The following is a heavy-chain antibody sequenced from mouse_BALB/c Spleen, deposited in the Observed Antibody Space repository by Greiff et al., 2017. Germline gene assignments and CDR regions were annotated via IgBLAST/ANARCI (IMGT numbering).Heavy chain of an antibody. D-gene: IGHD2-13*01. CDR1: GYSFTSYY. CDR2: IDPFNGGT. J-gene: IGHJ4*01. V-gene: IGHV1S135*01. Sequence: VHVKQSGPELMKPGASVKISCKASGYSFTSYYMHWVKQSHGKSLEWIGYIDPFNGGTSYNQKFKGKATLTVDKSSSTAYMHLSSLTSEDSAVYYCAREGLSNYYGDYEDAMDYWGQGTSVTVSS. CDR3: AREGLSNYYGDYEDAMDY.